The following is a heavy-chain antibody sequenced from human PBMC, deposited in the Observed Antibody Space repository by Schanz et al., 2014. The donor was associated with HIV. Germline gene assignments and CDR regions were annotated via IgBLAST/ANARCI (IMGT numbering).Heavy chain of an antibody. Sequence: EVQLLDSGGGLVQPGGSLRLSCVAPGFTFNNYAMTWVRQAPGKGLEWVSSISESGGRTYYADSVNGRFTISRDNSKNTLYLQMTTLRIDDTAVYYCAKPEYDSRGNSQSHFDYWGQGTLVTVSS. CDR3: AKPEYDSRGNSQSHFDY. J-gene: IGHJ4*02. V-gene: IGHV3-23*01. D-gene: IGHD3-22*01. CDR2: ISESGGRT. CDR1: GFTFNNYA.